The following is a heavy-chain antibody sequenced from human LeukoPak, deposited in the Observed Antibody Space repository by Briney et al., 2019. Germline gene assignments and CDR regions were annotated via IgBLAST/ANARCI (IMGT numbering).Heavy chain of an antibody. J-gene: IGHJ4*02. V-gene: IGHV3-23*01. CDR3: AKDSRPTIAVAGFDY. CDR2: ISGSGTRA. D-gene: IGHD6-19*01. Sequence: AGGSLRLSCSVSGFTFNNYAMTWVRQAPGKGLEWVSGISGSGTRAYYADSVKGRFTISRDNSKNTLYLQMNNLRAEDTAVYFCAKDSRPTIAVAGFDYWGQGTLVTVSS. CDR1: GFTFNNYA.